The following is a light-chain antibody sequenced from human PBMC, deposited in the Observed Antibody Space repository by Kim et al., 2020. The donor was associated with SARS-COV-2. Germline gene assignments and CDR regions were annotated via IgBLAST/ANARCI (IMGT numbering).Light chain of an antibody. Sequence: ASLGDRVAISCRASDNIRSDLNLYQQIPGGAPQLLIFHASTLQIGVPSRFSGSGSGTHYTLTISNLQPEDFATFFCEQSYSSPWTFGLGTKVDIK. J-gene: IGKJ1*01. V-gene: IGKV1-39*01. CDR3: EQSYSSPWT. CDR2: HAS. CDR1: DNIRSD.